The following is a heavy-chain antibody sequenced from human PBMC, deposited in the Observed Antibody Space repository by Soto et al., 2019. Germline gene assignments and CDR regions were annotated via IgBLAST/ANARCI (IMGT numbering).Heavy chain of an antibody. CDR3: VLRGTATVAFDI. D-gene: IGHD1-7*01. Sequence: SGFTLSIYAMHWVRQAPGKGLEWLASISHDGNNRYYAGSVRGRFTISRDNSRNTLYLQMNSLRRDDTAVYPCVLRGTATVAFDIWGQGTTVTV. CDR1: GFTLSIYA. V-gene: IGHV3-30-3*02. CDR2: ISHDGNNR. J-gene: IGHJ3*02.